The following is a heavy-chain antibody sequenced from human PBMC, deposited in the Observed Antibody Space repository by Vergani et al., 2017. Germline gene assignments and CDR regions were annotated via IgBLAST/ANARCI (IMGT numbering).Heavy chain of an antibody. CDR2: ITAYNGDP. V-gene: IGHV1-18*01. D-gene: IGHD2/OR15-2a*01. CDR1: GYTFTAYG. CDR3: ARDFAGECNSDRCYTGEL. Sequence: QVQLVQSGAEMKKPGASVKVSCKASGYTFTAYGISWVRQVPGQGLEWLGWITAYNGDPKYTRRLQDRITLTTDPSTATVYLELRSLRSDDTAVYYCARDFAGECNSDRCYTGELWGQGTLVTVSS. J-gene: IGHJ4*02.